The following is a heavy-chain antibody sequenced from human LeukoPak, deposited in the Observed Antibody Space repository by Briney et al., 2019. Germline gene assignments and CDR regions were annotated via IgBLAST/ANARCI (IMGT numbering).Heavy chain of an antibody. Sequence: PGGSLRLSCAASGFTFSSYGMSWVRQAPGKGLEWVSAISGSGGSTYYADSVKGRFTISRDNSKNTLYLQMNCLRAEDTAVYYCAKDHIVVVTAIHYFQHWGQGTLVTVSS. CDR2: ISGSGGST. D-gene: IGHD2-21*02. CDR1: GFTFSSYG. V-gene: IGHV3-23*01. CDR3: AKDHIVVVTAIHYFQH. J-gene: IGHJ1*01.